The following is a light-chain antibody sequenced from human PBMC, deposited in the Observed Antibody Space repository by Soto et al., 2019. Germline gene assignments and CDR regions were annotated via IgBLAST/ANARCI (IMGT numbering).Light chain of an antibody. CDR3: QQYEKWPPSIT. J-gene: IGKJ5*01. CDR1: QSVSSSY. CDR2: GAS. V-gene: IGKV3-20*01. Sequence: EIVLTQSPGTLSLSPGERATPSCRASQSVSSSYLAWYQQKPGQAPRLLIYGASSRATGIPDRFSGSGSGTEFTLTISSLQSEDFAVYYCQQYEKWPPSITFGQGTRLEIK.